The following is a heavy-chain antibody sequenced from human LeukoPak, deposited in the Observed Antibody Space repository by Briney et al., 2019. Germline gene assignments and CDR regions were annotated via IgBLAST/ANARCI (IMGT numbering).Heavy chain of an antibody. CDR3: ARGHGSGSYYKMGSWFDP. Sequence: SETLSLTCTVSGGSISSYYWSWIRQPPGKGLEWIGYIYYSGSTNYNPSLKSRVTISVDTSKNQFSLKLSSVTAADTAVYYYARGHGSGSYYKMGSWFDPWGQGTLVTVSS. CDR2: IYYSGST. CDR1: GGSISSYY. D-gene: IGHD3-10*01. V-gene: IGHV4-59*01. J-gene: IGHJ5*02.